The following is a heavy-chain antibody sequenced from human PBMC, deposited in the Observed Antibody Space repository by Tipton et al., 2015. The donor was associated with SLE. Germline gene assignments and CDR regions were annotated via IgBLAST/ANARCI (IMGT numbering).Heavy chain of an antibody. Sequence: TLSLTCVVSGNSISGGGYSWSWLRQPPGKDLEWIGYIYYAGSASYNPSFKSRVTISLDRSKNQFFLNMSSVTAADTAMYYCARCHASGNWFDPWGQRILVAVSS. CDR2: IYYAGSA. CDR3: ARCHASGNWFDP. J-gene: IGHJ5*02. CDR1: GNSISGGGYS. D-gene: IGHD1-14*01. V-gene: IGHV4-30-2*01.